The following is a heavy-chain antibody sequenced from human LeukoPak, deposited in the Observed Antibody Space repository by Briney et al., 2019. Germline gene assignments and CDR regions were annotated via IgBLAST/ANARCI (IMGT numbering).Heavy chain of an antibody. V-gene: IGHV4-39*07. CDR1: GGSISSGTYY. Sequence: SETLSLTCTVSGGSISSGTYYWAWIRQPPGKGLEWIGSIYKTGSTNYSPSLKSRVFISVDTSNNQFSLNMNSVTAADTAVYYCARDRRQWLAHDAFDIWGQGTMVTVSS. J-gene: IGHJ3*02. CDR3: ARDRRQWLAHDAFDI. CDR2: IYKTGST. D-gene: IGHD6-19*01.